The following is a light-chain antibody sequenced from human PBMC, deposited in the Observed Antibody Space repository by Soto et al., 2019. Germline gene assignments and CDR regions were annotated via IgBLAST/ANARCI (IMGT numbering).Light chain of an antibody. CDR3: QQYNDLPFT. V-gene: IGKV3-15*01. CDR1: QSVSSN. Sequence: EIVMTQSPATLSVSPGERATLSCRASQSVSSNLAWYQQKPGQAPRLLFYGASTRATGIPARFSGGGSGTEFTLTISSLQSEDFAVYYCQQYNDLPFTFGPGTKVDIK. J-gene: IGKJ3*01. CDR2: GAS.